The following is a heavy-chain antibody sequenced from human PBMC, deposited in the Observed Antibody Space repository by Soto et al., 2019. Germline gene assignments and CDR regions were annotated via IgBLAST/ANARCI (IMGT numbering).Heavy chain of an antibody. Sequence: GESLKISCTCSGYSFSTYWIAWVRQMPGKGLEWMGIIYPGDSDTRYSPSFQGQVTISADKSSSTAYLQLSSLKASDTAMYYCERQNNDLLSGYYAFYGMVVWGQGATVTASS. CDR3: ERQNNDLLSGYYAFYGMVV. CDR1: GYSFSTYW. CDR2: IYPGDSDT. V-gene: IGHV5-51*01. J-gene: IGHJ6*02. D-gene: IGHD3-3*01.